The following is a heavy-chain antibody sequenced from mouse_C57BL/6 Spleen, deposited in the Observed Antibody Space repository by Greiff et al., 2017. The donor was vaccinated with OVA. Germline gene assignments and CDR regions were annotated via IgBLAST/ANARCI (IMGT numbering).Heavy chain of an antibody. CDR2: IYPGDGDT. Sequence: QVQLKESGAELVKPGASVKISCKASGYAFSSYWMNWVKQRPGKGLEWIGQIYPGDGDTNYNGKFKGKATLTADKSSSTAYMQLSSLTSEDSAVYFCARYLSPYYFDYWGQGTTLTVSS. CDR1: GYAFSSYW. CDR3: ARYLSPYYFDY. J-gene: IGHJ2*01. V-gene: IGHV1-80*01.